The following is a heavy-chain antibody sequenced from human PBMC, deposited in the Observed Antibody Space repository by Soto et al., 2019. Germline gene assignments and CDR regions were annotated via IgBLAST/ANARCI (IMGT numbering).Heavy chain of an antibody. CDR1: GGTFSSYT. V-gene: IGHV1-69*02. D-gene: IGHD3-10*01. J-gene: IGHJ3*02. CDR2: IIPILGIA. CDR3: AAVNSGSTDAFDI. Sequence: SVKVSCKASGGTFSSYTISWVRQAPGQGLEWMGRIIPILGIANYAQKFQDRVTITVDKSTSTAYMELSSLRSEDTAVYYCAAVNSGSTDAFDIWGQGTMVTVSS.